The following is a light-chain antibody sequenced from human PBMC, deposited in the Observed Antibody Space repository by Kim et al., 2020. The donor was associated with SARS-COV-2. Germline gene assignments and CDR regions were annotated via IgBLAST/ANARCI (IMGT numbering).Light chain of an antibody. CDR3: QQYTTLLSVT. V-gene: IGKV1-33*01. J-gene: IGKJ4*01. CDR1: EDISNY. CDR2: DAS. Sequence: SVGDRVPITCQASEDISNYLNWYQQKLGKAPKLLIYDASNLESGVPSRFTGSGSGTHFTFTISSLQPDDFATYYCQQYTTLLSVTFGGGTKVDIK.